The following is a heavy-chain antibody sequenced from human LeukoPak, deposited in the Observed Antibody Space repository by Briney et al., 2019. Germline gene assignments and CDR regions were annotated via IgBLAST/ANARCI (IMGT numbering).Heavy chain of an antibody. D-gene: IGHD2-15*01. CDR3: ARAPGGPRPGNWFDP. CDR1: GFTFSFHT. CDR2: ISSDYI. V-gene: IGHV3-21*01. J-gene: IGHJ5*02. Sequence: GGSLRLSCAVSGFTFSFHTINWVRQTPGKGLEWVSSISSDYIYYAESVRGRFTVSRDNAKNSLYLQMNSLSAEDTAIYYCARAPGGPRPGNWFDPWGQGTLVTVSS.